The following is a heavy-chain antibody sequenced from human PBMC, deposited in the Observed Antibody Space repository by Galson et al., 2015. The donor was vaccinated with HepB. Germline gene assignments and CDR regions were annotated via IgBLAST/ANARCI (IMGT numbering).Heavy chain of an antibody. CDR3: ARAPNPGVAGRFHYYYGLDV. J-gene: IGHJ6*02. CDR2: FHYRGGT. Sequence: SETLSLTCTVSGGSFSTYYWSWIRQPPGKGLEWIGFFHYRGGTNYNPSLKSRVTISEDTSTNQFSLKLSSVTAADSAVYFCARAPNPGVAGRFHYYYGLDVWGQGTTVTVS. D-gene: IGHD2-8*01. CDR1: GGSFSTYY. V-gene: IGHV4-59*08.